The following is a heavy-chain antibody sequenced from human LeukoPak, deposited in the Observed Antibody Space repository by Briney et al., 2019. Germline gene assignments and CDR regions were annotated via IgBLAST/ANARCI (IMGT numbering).Heavy chain of an antibody. Sequence: SETLSLTCDVSRGSVTITNWWTWVRQLPGKGLEWIGEFHLDRRTNYTPSLKSRLIMSVDLPDNHISLKLTSVTAADTAVYYCAREGGFYRPLDYSGQGTLVTVSS. CDR2: FHLDRRT. CDR1: RGSVTITNW. J-gene: IGHJ4*02. CDR3: AREGGFYRPLDY. V-gene: IGHV4-4*02. D-gene: IGHD3-3*01.